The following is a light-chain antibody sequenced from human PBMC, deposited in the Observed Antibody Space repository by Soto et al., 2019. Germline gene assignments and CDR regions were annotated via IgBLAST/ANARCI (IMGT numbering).Light chain of an antibody. CDR2: GAS. J-gene: IGKJ4*01. V-gene: IGKV3-20*01. Sequence: EIVLTQSPGTLSLSPGERATLSCRASQSVSSSYLAWYQQKPGQAPRLRVYGASSRATGIPDRFSGSGSGTDFTLTISRLEPEDFAVYYCQQYGSSPRFTFGGGTKVEIK. CDR1: QSVSSSY. CDR3: QQYGSSPRFT.